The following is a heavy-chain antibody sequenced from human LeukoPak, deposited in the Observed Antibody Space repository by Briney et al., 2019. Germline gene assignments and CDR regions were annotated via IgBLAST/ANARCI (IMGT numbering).Heavy chain of an antibody. J-gene: IGHJ4*02. CDR1: GFTFSSYS. CDR2: ISSSSNYI. Sequence: GGSLRLSCAASGFTFSSYSMNWVRQAPGKGLEWVSFISSSSNYIYYADSVKGRFIISRDNAKNSLYLQMNSLRAEDTAVYYCVKESTSSGYYYAPDYWGQGTLVTVS. D-gene: IGHD3-22*01. CDR3: VKESTSSGYYYAPDY. V-gene: IGHV3-21*04.